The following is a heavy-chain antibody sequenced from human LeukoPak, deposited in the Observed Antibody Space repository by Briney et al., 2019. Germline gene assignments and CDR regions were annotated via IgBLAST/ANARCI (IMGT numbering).Heavy chain of an antibody. CDR1: GFTFSSYA. V-gene: IGHV3-23*01. J-gene: IGHJ4*02. CDR2: IRGSGRTT. D-gene: IGHD2-2*03. CDR3: AREWRTGYCSSTSCSYFDY. Sequence: PGGSLRLSCAASGFTFSSYAMYWVRQAPGKGLEWVSVIRGSGRTTYYADSVKGRFTISRDNSKNTLYLQMNSLRAEDTAVYYCAREWRTGYCSSTSCSYFDYWGQGTLVTVSS.